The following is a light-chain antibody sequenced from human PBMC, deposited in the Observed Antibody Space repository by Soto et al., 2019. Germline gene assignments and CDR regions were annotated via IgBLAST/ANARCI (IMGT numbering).Light chain of an antibody. CDR1: QNISRN. CDR3: QQSHSSPLS. CDR2: TAS. J-gene: IGKJ4*01. V-gene: IGKV1-39*01. Sequence: IPMTQSPSSLSASVGDRVTITCRASQNISRNLNWYQQKPGEAPELLIYTASNLQSGVPSRFSGSGSGTDFALTISSLQPEDSAVYYCQQSHSSPLSFRGGTKVEFK.